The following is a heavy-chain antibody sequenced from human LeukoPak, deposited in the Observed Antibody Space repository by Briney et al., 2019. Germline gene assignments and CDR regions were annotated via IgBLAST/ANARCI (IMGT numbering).Heavy chain of an antibody. CDR1: GLDFRNYY. CDR2: IKYDGTYT. V-gene: IGHV3-7*01. Sequence: GGSLRLSCEASGLDFRNYYMSWVRQAPGKGLEWLANIKYDGTYTNYKDSVKGRLTLSRDNAKNSVYLQMNSPRAEDTAVYYCTRDEGATVATYRFDFWGRGTLVTVSS. D-gene: IGHD4-23*01. J-gene: IGHJ4*02. CDR3: TRDEGATVATYRFDF.